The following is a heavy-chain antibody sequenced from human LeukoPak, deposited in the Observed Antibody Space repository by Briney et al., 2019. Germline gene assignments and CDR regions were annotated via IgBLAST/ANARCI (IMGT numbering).Heavy chain of an antibody. CDR2: IKQDGSEK. Sequence: PGGSLRLSCATSGFTFSNYGMHWVRQAPGKGLEWVANIKQDGSEKYYVDSVKGRFTISRDNAKNSLYLQMNSLRAEDTAVYYCAREGAAAGTFDYWGQGTLVTVSS. V-gene: IGHV3-7*01. CDR3: AREGAAAGTFDY. J-gene: IGHJ4*02. D-gene: IGHD6-13*01. CDR1: GFTFSNYG.